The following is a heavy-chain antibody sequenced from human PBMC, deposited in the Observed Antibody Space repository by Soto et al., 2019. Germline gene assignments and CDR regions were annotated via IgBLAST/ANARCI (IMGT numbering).Heavy chain of an antibody. CDR2: ITADGGT. J-gene: IGHJ3*02. CDR1: GFTVTSHA. V-gene: IGHV3-23*01. D-gene: IGHD2-15*01. CDR3: APHVSCSGGSCQYDAFAI. Sequence: EVQVLESGGGLVQPGGSLRLSCEGSGFTVTSHAMTWIRQAPGKGPEWVSTITADGGTYYADSVKGRFAMSRDTSETTLYLQMNSLGAGDPAAYYCAPHVSCSGGSCQYDAFAIRGQGTMVTVSS.